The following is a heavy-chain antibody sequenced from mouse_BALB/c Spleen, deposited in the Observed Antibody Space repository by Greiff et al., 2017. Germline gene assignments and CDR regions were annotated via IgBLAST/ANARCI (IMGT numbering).Heavy chain of an antibody. V-gene: IGHV1-20*01. J-gene: IGHJ4*01. D-gene: IGHD6-1*01. CDR1: DYSFTGYF. CDR3: ARPSFYAMDY. CDR2: INPYNGDT. Sequence: VQLQQSGPELVKPGASVKISCKASDYSFTGYFMNWVKQSHGKSLEWIGRINPYNGDTFYNQKFKGKATLTVDKSSSTAYMQLSSPTSEDSAVYYCARPSFYAMDYWGQGTSVTVSS.